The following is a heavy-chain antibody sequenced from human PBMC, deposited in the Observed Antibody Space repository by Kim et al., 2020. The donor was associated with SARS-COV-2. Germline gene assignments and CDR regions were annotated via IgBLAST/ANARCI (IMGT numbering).Heavy chain of an antibody. V-gene: IGHV3-21*01. D-gene: IGHD3-9*01. CDR2: ISFSGTSI. J-gene: IGHJ6*02. CDR1: RFTFPTYH. Sequence: GGSLRLSCAASRFTFPTYHMNWVRQAPGKGLEWVSSISFSGTSIYYADSVRGRFTISRDNAKDSRSLKMNSLRAEDTGVYYCARFDGNGLDVWGQGTTV. CDR3: ARFDGNGLDV.